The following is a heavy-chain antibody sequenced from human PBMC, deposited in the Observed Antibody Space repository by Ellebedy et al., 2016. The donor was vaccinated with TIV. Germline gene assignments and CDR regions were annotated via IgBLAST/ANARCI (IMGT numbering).Heavy chain of an antibody. V-gene: IGHV4-39*07. CDR2: IYYSGST. D-gene: IGHD5-18*01. J-gene: IGHJ4*02. CDR3: ARDLWLTN. CDR1: GGSISSSSYY. Sequence: SETLSLXXTVSGGSISSSSYYWGWIRQPPGKGLEWIGSIYYSGSTYYNPSLKSRVTISVDTSKNQFSLKLSSVTAADTAVYYCARDLWLTNWGQGTLVTVSS.